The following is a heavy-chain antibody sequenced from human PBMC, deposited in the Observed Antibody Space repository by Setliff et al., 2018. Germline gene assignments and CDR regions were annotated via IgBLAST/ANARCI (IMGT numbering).Heavy chain of an antibody. CDR3: SRLVRYCTTTTCQRASGAEF. CDR2: VSAYTGNA. V-gene: IGHV1-18*01. J-gene: IGHJ4*02. D-gene: IGHD2-8*01. CDR1: GYTFTDYG. Sequence: GASVKVSCKASGYTFTDYGITWVRQAPGQGLEWMGWVSAYTGNAYYAHRLQDRDTLTTDKSTGAAYMELRSLTSDDTAVYYCSRLVRYCTTTTCQRASGAEFWGQGTLVTVSS.